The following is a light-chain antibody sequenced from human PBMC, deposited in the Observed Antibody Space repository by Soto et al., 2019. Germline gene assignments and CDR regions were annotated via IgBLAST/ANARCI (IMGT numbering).Light chain of an antibody. Sequence: QSVLTQPPSVSAAPGQKFTISCSGTSSNIGNNYGSWYQQLPGTAPKLLIYAKNNRPSGIPDRLSGSKSGTSATLGITGLQTGDEADYYCGTWARSLSALVFGGGTKLTVL. V-gene: IGLV1-51*01. CDR1: SSNIGNNY. CDR3: GTWARSLSALV. CDR2: AKN. J-gene: IGLJ2*01.